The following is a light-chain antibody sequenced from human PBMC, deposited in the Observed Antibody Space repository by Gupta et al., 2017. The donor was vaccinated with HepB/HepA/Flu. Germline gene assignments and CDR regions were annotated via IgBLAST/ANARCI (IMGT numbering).Light chain of an antibody. Sequence: DIVMIQSPLSLSVTPGEPASISCRSSQSLLHDTGYNYLDWYLQKPGQSPQLLIYVGSNRASGVTDRFSGSGSGKDFTLKSRRVEAEDVGVYYGMQDRQSLTFGGGTKLEIK. V-gene: IGKV2-28*01. J-gene: IGKJ4*01. CDR3: MQDRQSLT. CDR1: QSLLHDTGYNY. CDR2: VGS.